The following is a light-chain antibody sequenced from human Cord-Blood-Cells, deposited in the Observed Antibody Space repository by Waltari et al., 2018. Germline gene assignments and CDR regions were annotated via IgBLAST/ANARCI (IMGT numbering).Light chain of an antibody. J-gene: IGKJ1*01. CDR3: QQSYSTPQT. CDR1: QSISSY. CDR2: AAS. V-gene: IGKV1-39*01. Sequence: PSSLSTSVGDRVTITCRASQSISSYLNWYQQKPGKAPKPLIYAASSLQSGVPSRFSGSGSGTDFTLTISSLQPEDFATYYCQQSYSTPQTFGQGTKVEIK.